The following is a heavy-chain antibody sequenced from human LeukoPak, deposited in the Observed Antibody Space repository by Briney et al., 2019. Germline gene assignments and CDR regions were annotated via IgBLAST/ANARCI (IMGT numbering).Heavy chain of an antibody. CDR1: GGSISSSSYY. Sequence: PSETLSLTCTVSGGSISSSSYYWGWIRQPPGKGLEWIGEINHSGSTNYNPSLKSRVTISVDTSKNQFSLKLSSVTAADTAVYYCARGRGRWLQFSYFDYWGQGTLVTVSS. CDR3: ARGRGRWLQFSYFDY. J-gene: IGHJ4*02. CDR2: INHSGST. V-gene: IGHV4-39*07. D-gene: IGHD5-24*01.